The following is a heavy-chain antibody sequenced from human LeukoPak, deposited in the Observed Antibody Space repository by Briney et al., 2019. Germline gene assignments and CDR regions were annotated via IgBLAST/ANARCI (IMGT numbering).Heavy chain of an antibody. J-gene: IGHJ6*03. CDR1: ELTFSNYA. CDR2: ISASGDST. D-gene: IGHD3-10*01. Sequence: PGGSLRLSCVPFELTFSNYAMSWVRQAPGKGLEWVSAISASGDSTYYADSVKGRFTISRDNSKSTVYLQMNSFRAEDTAVYYCAKVYFGPDYYIDVWGKGTTVTVSS. CDR3: AKVYFGPDYYIDV. V-gene: IGHV3-23*01.